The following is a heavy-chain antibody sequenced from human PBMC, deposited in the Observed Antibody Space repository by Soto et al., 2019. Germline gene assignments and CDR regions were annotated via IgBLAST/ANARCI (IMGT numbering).Heavy chain of an antibody. V-gene: IGHV3-30*18. Sequence: GGSLRLSCAASGFSFSSCAMHWVRQAPGKGLEWVAVISYDGTNKYYADSVKGRFIISRDNSKSTLYLQMNSLRTEDTAVYYCAKAVTTVTPLGYDSWGQGILVTVSS. CDR1: GFSFSSCA. CDR3: AKAVTTVTPLGYDS. CDR2: ISYDGTNK. D-gene: IGHD4-17*01. J-gene: IGHJ4*02.